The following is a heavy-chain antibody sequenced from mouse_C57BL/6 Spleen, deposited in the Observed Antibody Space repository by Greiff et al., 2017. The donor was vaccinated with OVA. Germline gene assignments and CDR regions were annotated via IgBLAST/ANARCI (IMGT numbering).Heavy chain of an antibody. CDR1: GFTFSSYA. J-gene: IGHJ4*01. D-gene: IGHD3-1*01. Sequence: EVNVVESGGGLVKPGGSLKLSCAASGFTFSSYAMSWVRQTPATRLEWVATISDGGSYTYYPDNVKGRFTISRDNAKNNLYLQMSHLKSEDTAMYYCARDGSMDYWGQGTSVTVSS. CDR3: ARDGSMDY. CDR2: ISDGGSYT. V-gene: IGHV5-4*01.